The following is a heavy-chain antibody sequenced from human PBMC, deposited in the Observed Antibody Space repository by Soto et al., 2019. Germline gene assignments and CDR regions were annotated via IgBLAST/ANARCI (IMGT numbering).Heavy chain of an antibody. V-gene: IGHV3-23*01. CDR3: ATVHNPSRAFDS. D-gene: IGHD1-20*01. CDR1: P. J-gene: IGHJ4*02. CDR2: TGATGRTT. Sequence: PRISVHKTPGKGLEWVSTTGATGRTTYYADSVKGRFTVSRDNSKNTLDLQMSSLRAEDTAVYYCATVHNPSRAFDSWGQRTLFTVSS.